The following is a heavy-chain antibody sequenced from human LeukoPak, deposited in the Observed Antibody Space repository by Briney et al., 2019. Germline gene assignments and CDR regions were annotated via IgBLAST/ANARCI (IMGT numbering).Heavy chain of an antibody. V-gene: IGHV3-23*01. CDR3: AKSKRITMVRGNLLFDY. Sequence: GGSLRLSCAASGFTFSSYAMSWVRQAPGKGLEWVSAISGSGGSTYYADSVKGRFTISRDNSKNTLYLQMNSLRAEDTAAYYCAKSKRITMVRGNLLFDYWGQGTLVTVSS. D-gene: IGHD3-10*01. CDR2: ISGSGGST. CDR1: GFTFSSYA. J-gene: IGHJ4*02.